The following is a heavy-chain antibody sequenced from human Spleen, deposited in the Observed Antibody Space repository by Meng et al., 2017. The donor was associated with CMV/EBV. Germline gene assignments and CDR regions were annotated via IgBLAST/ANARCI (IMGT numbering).Heavy chain of an antibody. V-gene: IGHV4-61*01. J-gene: IGHJ3*02. CDR1: GYSISSGYY. CDR3: ARVKYYEFWSGYYPLLDASDI. Sequence: GSLRLSCTVSGYSISSGYYWGWIRQPPGKGLEWLGYISNSGRTNYNPSLKSRVTISVDTSKNQFSLKLTSVTAADTAVYYCARVKYYEFWSGYYPLLDASDIWGQGRRVTVSS. CDR2: ISNSGRT. D-gene: IGHD3-3*01.